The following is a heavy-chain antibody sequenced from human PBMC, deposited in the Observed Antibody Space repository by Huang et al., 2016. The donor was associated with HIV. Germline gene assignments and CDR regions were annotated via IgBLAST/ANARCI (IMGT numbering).Heavy chain of an antibody. CDR3: ARRSAFYRLDY. Sequence: QVQLMESGGGLVKPGGSLRLSCAASGFTFSDYYMRGLRQASGKGLEWISYISSSDNSIYYADSVKGRVTISRDDAKNALYLQMNSLRADDTAVYYCARRSAFYRLDYWGQGTLVTVSS. CDR1: GFTFSDYY. J-gene: IGHJ4*02. D-gene: IGHD3-10*01. V-gene: IGHV3-11*01. CDR2: ISSSDNSI.